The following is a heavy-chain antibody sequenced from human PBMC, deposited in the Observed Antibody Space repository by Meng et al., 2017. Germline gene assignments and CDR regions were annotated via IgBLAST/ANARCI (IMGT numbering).Heavy chain of an antibody. CDR2: IKPDGTMT. Sequence: VESGGELVLSGGSLRLSCTASGFTFRNYWKHWVRQAPGKGLVWVSRIKPDGTMTVYADSVKGRFTISRDNAKNTLYLQMNSLRSDDTAVYYCARSDWFDPWGQGTLVTVSS. CDR1: GFTFRNYW. J-gene: IGHJ5*02. V-gene: IGHV3-74*01. CDR3: ARSDWFDP.